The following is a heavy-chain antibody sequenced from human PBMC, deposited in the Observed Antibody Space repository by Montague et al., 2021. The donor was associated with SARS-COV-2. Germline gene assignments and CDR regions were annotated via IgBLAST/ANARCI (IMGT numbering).Heavy chain of an antibody. CDR2: IQHSRII. V-gene: IGHV4-34*01. J-gene: IGHJ4*02. D-gene: IGHD5-24*01. CDR1: GGSFSDYY. CDR3: ARVFPRWLQFDPYFDY. Sequence: SETQSLTCAVSGGSFSDYYWSWIRQPPGKGLEWIGLEWIGEIQHSRIINYNPSLKSRVTIPVDTSKNQFSLKLSSVTAADTAVYYCARVFPRWLQFDPYFDYWGQGTLVTVSS.